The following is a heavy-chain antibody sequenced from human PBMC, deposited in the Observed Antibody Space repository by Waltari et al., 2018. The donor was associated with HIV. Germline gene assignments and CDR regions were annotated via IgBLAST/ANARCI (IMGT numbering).Heavy chain of an antibody. CDR2: ISGSDSST. CDR1: GFTFRPYA. D-gene: IGHD3-10*01. V-gene: IGHV3-23*04. Sequence: EVQLVESGGGLVQPGGSLRLSCAASGFTFRPYAMSWVRPAPGKGLEWGSAISGSDSSTYYADSVKGRFTISRDNSKNTLYLQMNSLRAEDTAVYYCAKDRGDNQDYFDYWGQGTLVTVSS. J-gene: IGHJ4*02. CDR3: AKDRGDNQDYFDY.